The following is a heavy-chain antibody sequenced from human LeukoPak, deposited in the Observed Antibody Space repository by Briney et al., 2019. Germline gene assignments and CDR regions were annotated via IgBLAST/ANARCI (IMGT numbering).Heavy chain of an antibody. Sequence: GASVKVSCKAFGYTFTNNLMHWVRQAPGQGPEWMGLISPTGGSTAYAQKFQGRVTLTRDMSTSTDYLELSSLRSEDTAVYYCARDNSVRDEAWWFYPWGQGTLVTVSS. D-gene: IGHD5-24*01. V-gene: IGHV1-46*01. J-gene: IGHJ5*02. CDR3: ARDNSVRDEAWWFYP. CDR1: GYTFTNNL. CDR2: ISPTGGST.